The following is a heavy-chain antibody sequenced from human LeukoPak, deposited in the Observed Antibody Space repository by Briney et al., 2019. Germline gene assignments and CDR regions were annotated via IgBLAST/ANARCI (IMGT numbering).Heavy chain of an antibody. D-gene: IGHD3-22*01. V-gene: IGHV4-30-4*01. CDR2: IYYSGST. Sequence: PSETLSLTCAVSGGSISSGDYYWSWIRQPPGTGLEWIGYIYYSGSTYYNPSLKSRVTISVDTSKNQFSLKLSSVTAADTAVYYCARAYYYDSSGYYTRNQPLDYWGQGTLVTVSS. CDR1: GGSISSGDYY. CDR3: ARAYYYDSSGYYTRNQPLDY. J-gene: IGHJ4*02.